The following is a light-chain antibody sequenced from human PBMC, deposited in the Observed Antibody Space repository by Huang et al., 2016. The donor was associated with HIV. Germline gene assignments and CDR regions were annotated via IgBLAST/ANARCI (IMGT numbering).Light chain of an antibody. J-gene: IGKJ1*01. CDR3: QQYGSSVVT. Sequence: EIVLTQSPGTLSLSPGERATLSCRASQSFSSHYFAWYQQKPGQAPRLLIYGASSRATGIPDRFSGSGSGTDFTLIISRLEPEDFAVYYCQQYGSSVVTFGQGTKVEVK. CDR2: GAS. V-gene: IGKV3-20*01. CDR1: QSFSSHY.